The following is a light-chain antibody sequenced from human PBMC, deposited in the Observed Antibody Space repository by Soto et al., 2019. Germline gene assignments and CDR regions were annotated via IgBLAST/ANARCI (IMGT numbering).Light chain of an antibody. CDR2: LGS. V-gene: IGKV2-28*01. CDR3: MQALQTPWT. J-gene: IGKJ1*01. Sequence: DIVMTQSPLSLPVTPGEPASISCRSSQSLLHSNGYNYLDWYLQKPGQSPQLLIYLGSNRASGVPDRFSGSGAGTDLTLKISRVEAEDVGVYYCMQALQTPWTFGQGTKVDLK. CDR1: QSLLHSNGYNY.